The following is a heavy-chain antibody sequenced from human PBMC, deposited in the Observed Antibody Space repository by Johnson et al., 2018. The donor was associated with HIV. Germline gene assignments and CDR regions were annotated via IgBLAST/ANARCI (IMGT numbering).Heavy chain of an antibody. CDR1: GFTFSNYA. CDR3: AKDLEEGQQWLIGAFDI. J-gene: IGHJ3*02. Sequence: QVQLVESGGGVVQPGRSLRLSCAASGFTFSNYAMYWVRQAPGKGLEWVAAISSDGSNKYYADSVKGRFTISRDNSKNTLYLQMNSLRAEDTAVYYCAKDLEEGQQWLIGAFDIWGQGTMVTVSS. V-gene: IGHV3-30-3*01. CDR2: ISSDGSNK. D-gene: IGHD6-19*01.